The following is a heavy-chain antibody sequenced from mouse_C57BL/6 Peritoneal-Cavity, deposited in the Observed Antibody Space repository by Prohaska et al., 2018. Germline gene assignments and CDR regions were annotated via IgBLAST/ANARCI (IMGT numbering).Heavy chain of an antibody. J-gene: IGHJ1*03. D-gene: IGHD1-1*01. CDR3: MRYGSYWYFDV. CDR1: GFTFSGFW. CDR2: INSDGSEI. Sequence: EVQLLETGGGLVQPGGSRGLSCEGSGFTFSGFWMSWVRQTPGKTLEWIGDINSDGSEINYVPSIEDRFTIFRDNDKSTLYLQMSNVRSEDTATYFCMRYGSYWYFDVWGTGTTVTVSS. V-gene: IGHV11-2*01.